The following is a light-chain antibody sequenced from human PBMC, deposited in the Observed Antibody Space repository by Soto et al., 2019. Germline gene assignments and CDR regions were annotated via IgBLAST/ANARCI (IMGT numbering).Light chain of an antibody. Sequence: QSALTQPASVSGSPGQSITISCTGTSSDLAIYNYVSWYQQQPGKAPKLMIYQVNNRPSGVSNRFSGSRSGNTASLTISGLQDEDAADYYCSSSTNSSHYVFGTGTKLTVL. CDR3: SSSTNSSHYV. V-gene: IGLV2-14*01. CDR1: SSDLAIYNY. CDR2: QVN. J-gene: IGLJ1*01.